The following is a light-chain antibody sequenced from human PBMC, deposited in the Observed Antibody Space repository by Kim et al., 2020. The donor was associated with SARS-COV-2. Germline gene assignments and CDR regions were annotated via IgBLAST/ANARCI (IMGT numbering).Light chain of an antibody. CDR2: DAS. Sequence: WSPGERATRACRASQSVSSYLAWYQQKPGQAPRLLIYDASNRATGIPARFSGSGSGTDFTLTISSLEPEDFAVYYCQQRSNWPPWTFGQGTKLEI. J-gene: IGKJ2*02. CDR1: QSVSSY. V-gene: IGKV3-11*01. CDR3: QQRSNWPPWT.